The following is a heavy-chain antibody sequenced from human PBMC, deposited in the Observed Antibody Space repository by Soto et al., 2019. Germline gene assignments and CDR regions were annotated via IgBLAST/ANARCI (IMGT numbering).Heavy chain of an antibody. CDR2: IIPIFGTP. CDR3: ASRSENGYNYDFDY. Sequence: QVLLVQSGAEVKKPGSSVKVSCKASGGTFNSYAFSWVRQAPGQGLEWMGGIIPIFGTPNYAQKFQGRVTIXAXDXTSTAYMELSGLRSEDTAVYYCASRSENGYNYDFDYWSQGTLVTVSS. D-gene: IGHD5-12*01. V-gene: IGHV1-69*12. CDR1: GGTFNSYA. J-gene: IGHJ4*02.